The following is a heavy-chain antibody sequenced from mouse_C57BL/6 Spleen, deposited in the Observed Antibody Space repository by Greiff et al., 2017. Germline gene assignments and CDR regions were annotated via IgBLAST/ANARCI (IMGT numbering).Heavy chain of an antibody. Sequence: QVQLQQPGPELVKPGASVKLSCKASGYTFTSYWMHWVKQRPGQGLEWIGNINPSNGGTIYNEKFKSKATLTVDKSSSPAYMQLSSLTSEDSAVYYCARYSYYGSSLYYFDYWGQGTTLTVSS. CDR3: ARYSYYGSSLYYFDY. D-gene: IGHD1-1*01. CDR2: INPSNGGT. V-gene: IGHV1-53*01. CDR1: GYTFTSYW. J-gene: IGHJ2*01.